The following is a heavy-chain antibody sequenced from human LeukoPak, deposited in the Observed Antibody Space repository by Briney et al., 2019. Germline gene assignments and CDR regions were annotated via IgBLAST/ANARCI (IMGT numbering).Heavy chain of an antibody. Sequence: PSETLSLTCTVSGGSISNYYWSWIRQPPGKGLEWIGYIYTSGNTNYNPSLKSRVTMSVDTSKNQFSLKLSSVTAADTAVYYCARERGYSGYDDYYYYYMDVWGKGTTVTISS. CDR1: GGSISNYY. D-gene: IGHD5-12*01. J-gene: IGHJ6*03. CDR3: ARERGYSGYDDYYYYYMDV. CDR2: IYTSGNT. V-gene: IGHV4-4*08.